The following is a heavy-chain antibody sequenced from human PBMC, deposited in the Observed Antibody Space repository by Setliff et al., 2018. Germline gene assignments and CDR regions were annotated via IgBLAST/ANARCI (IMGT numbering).Heavy chain of an antibody. CDR2: INHSGST. Sequence: SETLSLTCAAYGGTFSDYYWTWIRQPPGKGLEWIGEINHSGSTNYNPSLKSRVTISVDTSKSQFSLKLSSVTAADTAVYYCAKDVGDGYGVDAYASGGFDIWG. J-gene: IGHJ3*02. V-gene: IGHV4-34*01. D-gene: IGHD5-18*01. CDR1: GGTFSDYY. CDR3: AKDVGDGYGVDAYASGGFDI.